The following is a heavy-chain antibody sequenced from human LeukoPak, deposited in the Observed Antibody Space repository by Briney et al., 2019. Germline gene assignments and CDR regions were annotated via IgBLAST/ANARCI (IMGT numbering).Heavy chain of an antibody. V-gene: IGHV3-11*04. CDR2: ISSSGSTI. Sequence: GSLGILCAGFGFTFRYLYLSWIRQAPGKGLEWVSFISSSGSTIYYADSVKGRFTISRDNAKNSLYLQMNSLRAEDTAVYYCARDSGGPGWDYGMDVWGQGTTVTVSS. J-gene: IGHJ6*02. CDR1: GFTFRYLY. CDR3: ARDSGGPGWDYGMDV. D-gene: IGHD1-26*01.